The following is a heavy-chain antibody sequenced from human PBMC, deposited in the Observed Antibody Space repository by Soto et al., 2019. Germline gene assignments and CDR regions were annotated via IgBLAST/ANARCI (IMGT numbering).Heavy chain of an antibody. CDR1: GYSFTSYW. Sequence: PGESLKISCKGSGYSFTSYWISWVRQMPGKGLEWMGRIDPSDSYTNYSPSFQGHVTISADKSISTAYPQWSSLKASDTAMYYCARYVYSSSPYYYYYYGMDVWGQGTTVTVSS. V-gene: IGHV5-10-1*01. CDR2: IDPSDSYT. D-gene: IGHD6-6*01. CDR3: ARYVYSSSPYYYYYYGMDV. J-gene: IGHJ6*02.